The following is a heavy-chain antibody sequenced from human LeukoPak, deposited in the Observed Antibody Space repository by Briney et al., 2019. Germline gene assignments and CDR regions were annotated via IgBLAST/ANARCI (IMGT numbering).Heavy chain of an antibody. CDR1: GGTFSSYA. V-gene: IGHV1-69*01. D-gene: IGHD5-24*01. CDR2: IIPIFGTA. Sequence: ASVKVSCKASGGTFSSYAISWVRQAPGQGLEWMGGIIPIFGTANYAQTFQGRVTITADESTSTAYMELSSLRSEDTAVYYCARVEDGYNLGAFDIWGQGTMVTVSS. J-gene: IGHJ3*02. CDR3: ARVEDGYNLGAFDI.